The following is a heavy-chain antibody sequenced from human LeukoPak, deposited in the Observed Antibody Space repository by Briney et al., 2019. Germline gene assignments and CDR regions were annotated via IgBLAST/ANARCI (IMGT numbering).Heavy chain of an antibody. V-gene: IGHV3-48*03. Sequence: GGSLRLSCAASGFTFSSYEMNWVRQAPGKGLEWVSYISSSGSTIYYADSVKGRFTISRDSAKNSLYLQMNSLRAEDTAVYYCARSPIFGVVIWGQGTMVTVSS. D-gene: IGHD3-3*01. J-gene: IGHJ3*02. CDR1: GFTFSSYE. CDR2: ISSSGSTI. CDR3: ARSPIFGVVI.